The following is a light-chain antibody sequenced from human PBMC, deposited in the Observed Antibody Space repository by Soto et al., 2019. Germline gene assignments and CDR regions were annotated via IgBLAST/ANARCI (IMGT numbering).Light chain of an antibody. J-gene: IGLJ3*02. V-gene: IGLV2-11*01. CDR3: CSYVGRYSWL. CDR1: SSDIGFNDY. Sequence: QSALTQPRSVSGSPGHSVTISCTGTSSDIGFNDYVSWYQQYPCQAPKLIIYDVIKRPSGVPDRFPGSKSGNTASLTISGLQNDDEADYYCCSYVGRYSWLLGGGTKVTVL. CDR2: DVI.